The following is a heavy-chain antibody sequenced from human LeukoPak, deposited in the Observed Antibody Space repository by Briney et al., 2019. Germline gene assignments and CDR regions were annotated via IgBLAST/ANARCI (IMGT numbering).Heavy chain of an antibody. CDR1: GGSFSGYY. CDR3: ARGVDTAMVRSYYYYGMDV. D-gene: IGHD5-18*01. V-gene: IGHV4-34*01. CDR2: INHSGST. J-gene: IGHJ6*02. Sequence: KPSETLSLTCAVYGGSFSGYYWSWIRQPPGKGLEWIGEINHSGSTNYNPSLKSRVTISVDPSKNQFSLKLSSVTAADTAVYYCARGVDTAMVRSYYYYGMDVWGQGTTVTVSS.